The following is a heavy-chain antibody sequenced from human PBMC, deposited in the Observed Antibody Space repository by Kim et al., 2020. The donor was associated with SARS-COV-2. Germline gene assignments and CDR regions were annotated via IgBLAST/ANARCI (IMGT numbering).Heavy chain of an antibody. CDR1: GFTFSSYS. CDR3: ARVGFGAAAGTLYYYYGMDV. J-gene: IGHJ6*02. D-gene: IGHD6-13*01. CDR2: ISSSSSYI. Sequence: GGSLRLSCAASGFTFSSYSMNWVRQAPGKGLEWVSSISSSSSYIYYADSVKGRFTISRDNAKNSLYLQMNSLRAEDTAVYYCARVGFGAAAGTLYYYYGMDVWGQGTTVTVSS. V-gene: IGHV3-21*01.